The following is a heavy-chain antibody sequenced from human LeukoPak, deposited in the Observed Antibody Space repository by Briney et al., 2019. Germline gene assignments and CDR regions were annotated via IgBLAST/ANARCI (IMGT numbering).Heavy chain of an antibody. J-gene: IGHJ4*02. D-gene: IGHD5-24*01. CDR2: ISAYNGDT. V-gene: IGHV1-18*01. CDR3: ARVSMSTTKDY. Sequence: GASVKVSCKASGYTFTSYAISWVRQAPGQGLEWMGWISAYNGDTHYAQKLQGRVAMTTDTSTSTAYMELRSLRSDDTAVYYCARVSMSTTKDYWGQGTLVTVSS. CDR1: GYTFTSYA.